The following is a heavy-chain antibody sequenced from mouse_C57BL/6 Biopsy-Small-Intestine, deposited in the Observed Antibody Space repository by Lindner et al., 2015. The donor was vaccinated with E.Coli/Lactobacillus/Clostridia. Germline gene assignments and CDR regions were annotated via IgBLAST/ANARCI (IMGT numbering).Heavy chain of an antibody. J-gene: IGHJ4*01. CDR2: INPSIGYI. Sequence: VQLQESGPELVKPGASVKISCKASGYSFTGYYINWVKQSPEKSLEWIGEINPSIGYITYNQKFKAKATLTVDKSSNTAYMELKSLTSEDSADYYRARSDFGHDYYAMDYWGQGTSVTVSS. CDR3: ARSDFGHDYYAMDY. V-gene: IGHV1-42*01. CDR1: GYSFTGYY.